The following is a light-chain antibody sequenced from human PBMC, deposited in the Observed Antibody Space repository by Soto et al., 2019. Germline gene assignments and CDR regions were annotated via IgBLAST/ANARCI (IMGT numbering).Light chain of an antibody. J-gene: IGKJ4*01. CDR3: QQRSNWPLT. CDR2: GTS. Sequence: EIVLTQSPGTLSLSPGERATLSCRASQSVTGTSLAWYQQIPGRAPRLLIYGTSIRATGIPDRFSGSGSGTDFTITISSLEPEDFAVYYCQQRSNWPLTFGGGTKVEIK. CDR1: QSVTGTS. V-gene: IGKV3D-20*02.